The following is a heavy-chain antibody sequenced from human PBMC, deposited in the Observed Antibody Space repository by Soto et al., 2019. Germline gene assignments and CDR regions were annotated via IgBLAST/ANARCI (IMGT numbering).Heavy chain of an antibody. CDR3: ARGIPGHYGFDV. CDR2: IKGDGINT. V-gene: IGHV3-74*01. Sequence: EVQLVESGGGLVQPGGSLRLSCAASGFTFSNYWIHWVRQAPGKGLVWVSRIKGDGINTNYADSVKGRFTISRDNAGNTVYFQMNSLRTDDTAVYYCARGIPGHYGFDVWGQGTMVTVSS. J-gene: IGHJ3*01. CDR1: GFTFSNYW. D-gene: IGHD1-20*01.